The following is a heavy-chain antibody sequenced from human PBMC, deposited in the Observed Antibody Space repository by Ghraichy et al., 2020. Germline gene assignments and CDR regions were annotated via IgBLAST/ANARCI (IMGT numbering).Heavy chain of an antibody. V-gene: IGHV3-23*01. CDR1: GFTFSSYA. Sequence: LSLTCAASGFTFSSYAMSWVRQAPGKGLEWVSAISGSGGSTYYADSVKGRFTISRDNSKNTLYLQMNSLRAEDTAVYYCAKDGGYCSSTSCYFDYWGQGTLVTVSS. D-gene: IGHD2-2*01. CDR3: AKDGGYCSSTSCYFDY. J-gene: IGHJ4*02. CDR2: ISGSGGST.